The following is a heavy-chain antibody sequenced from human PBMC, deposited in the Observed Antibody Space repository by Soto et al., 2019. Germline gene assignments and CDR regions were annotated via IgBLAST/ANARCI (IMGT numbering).Heavy chain of an antibody. V-gene: IGHV4-39*01. J-gene: IGHJ4*02. CDR3: ARLRGSGHPAFFDY. CDR1: GGSTRTSSYS. CDR2: SHHSGST. D-gene: IGHD6-19*01. Sequence: PSETLSLTCTVSGGSTRTSSYSWGWVRQPPGKGLEWIGNSHHSGSTYYNPSLSIGATISVDTSRNEVSLGVNSVTAADTAIYFCARLRGSGHPAFFDYWGQGTLVTVYS.